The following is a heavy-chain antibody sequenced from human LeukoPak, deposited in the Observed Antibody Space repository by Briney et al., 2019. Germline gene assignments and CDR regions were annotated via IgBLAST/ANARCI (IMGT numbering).Heavy chain of an antibody. CDR2: MNPNSGNT. CDR1: GYTFTSYD. J-gene: IGHJ4*02. Sequence: GASVTVSCKASGYTFTSYDINWVRQATGQGLEWMGWMNPNSGNTGYAQKFQGRVTMTRNTSISTAYMELSSLRSEDTAVYYCARGQMYYYDSSGLLGWGQGTLVTVSS. CDR3: ARGQMYYYDSSGLLG. V-gene: IGHV1-8*01. D-gene: IGHD3-22*01.